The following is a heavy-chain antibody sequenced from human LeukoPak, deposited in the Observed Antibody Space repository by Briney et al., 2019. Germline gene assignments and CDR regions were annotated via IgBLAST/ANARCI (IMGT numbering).Heavy chain of an antibody. Sequence: WVRQAPGKGLEWVAVISYDGSNKYYADSVKGRFTISRDNSKNTLYLQMNSLRAEDTAVYYCAKGGRFRYCSSTSCYRGLDYWGQGTLVTVSS. D-gene: IGHD2-2*02. CDR3: AKGGRFRYCSSTSCYRGLDY. V-gene: IGHV3-30*18. CDR2: ISYDGSNK. J-gene: IGHJ4*02.